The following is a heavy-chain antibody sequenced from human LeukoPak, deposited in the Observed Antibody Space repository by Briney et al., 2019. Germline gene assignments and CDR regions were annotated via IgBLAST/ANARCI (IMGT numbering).Heavy chain of an antibody. CDR1: GFTFSSYS. Sequence: SGGSLRLSCAASGFTFSSYSMNWVRQAPGKGLEWVSYISSSSSTIYYADSVKGRFTISRDNAKNSLYLQMNSLRAEDTAVYYCARDRTQSGMDVWGQGTTVTVSS. CDR3: ARDRTQSGMDV. J-gene: IGHJ6*02. V-gene: IGHV3-48*04. D-gene: IGHD3/OR15-3a*01. CDR2: ISSSSSTI.